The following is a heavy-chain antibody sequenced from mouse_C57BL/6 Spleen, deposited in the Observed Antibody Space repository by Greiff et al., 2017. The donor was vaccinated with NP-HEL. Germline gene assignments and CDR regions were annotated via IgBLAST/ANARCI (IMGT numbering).Heavy chain of an antibody. CDR2: INYDGSST. CDR1: GFTFSDYY. J-gene: IGHJ2*01. V-gene: IGHV5-16*01. Sequence: EVKVVESERGLVQPGSSMKLSCTASGFTFSDYYMAWVRQVPEKGLEWVANINYDGSSTYYLDSLKSRFIISRDNAKNILYLQMSSLKSEDTATYYCARASVVPLFDYWGQGTTLTVSS. CDR3: ARASVVPLFDY. D-gene: IGHD1-1*01.